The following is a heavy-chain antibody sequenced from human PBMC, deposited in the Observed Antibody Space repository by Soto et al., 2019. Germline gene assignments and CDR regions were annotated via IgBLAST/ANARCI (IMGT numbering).Heavy chain of an antibody. CDR1: GFIFKDYA. Sequence: EVHLLVSGGGLVQPGGSLRLSCTGSGFIFKDYAMTWVRQGPGKGLEWVSTMSESGDIISYRDSVKGRFTMSRDMSNSTLYLEMNGLRAEDTAMYYCAKKVYSGTYYDLESWGPGTLVTVSS. D-gene: IGHD1-26*01. CDR2: MSESGDII. V-gene: IGHV3-23*01. CDR3: AKKVYSGTYYDLES. J-gene: IGHJ1*01.